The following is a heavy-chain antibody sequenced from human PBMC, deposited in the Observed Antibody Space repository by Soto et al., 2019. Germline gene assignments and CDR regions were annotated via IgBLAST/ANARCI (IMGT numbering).Heavy chain of an antibody. J-gene: IGHJ3*02. V-gene: IGHV1-3*01. CDR2: INAGNGNT. Sequence: ASVKVSCKASGYTFTSYAMHWMRQAPGQRLEWMGWINAGNGNTKYSQKFQGRVTITRDTSASTAYMELSSLRSEDTAVYYCARLPIYDSSGYYHYAFDIWGQGTMITVSS. CDR3: ARLPIYDSSGYYHYAFDI. CDR1: GYTFTSYA. D-gene: IGHD3-22*01.